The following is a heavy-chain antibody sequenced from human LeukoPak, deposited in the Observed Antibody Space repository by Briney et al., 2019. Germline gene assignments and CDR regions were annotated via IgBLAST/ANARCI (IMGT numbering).Heavy chain of an antibody. J-gene: IGHJ4*02. D-gene: IGHD2-2*01. Sequence: PGGSLRLSCAASGFTFSSYAMSWVRQAPGKGLEWVSGISAGGGSTYYADSVKGRFTISRDNAKNTLYLKMNTLRAEDTAIYFCARGGFTGTSCPYFDYWGQGTLVTVSS. CDR1: GFTFSSYA. CDR2: ISAGGGST. V-gene: IGHV3-23*01. CDR3: ARGGFTGTSCPYFDY.